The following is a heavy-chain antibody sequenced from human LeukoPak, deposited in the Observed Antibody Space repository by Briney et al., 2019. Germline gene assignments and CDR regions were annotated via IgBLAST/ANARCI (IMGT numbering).Heavy chain of an antibody. V-gene: IGHV3-74*01. D-gene: IGHD2-15*01. CDR1: GFTFSSYG. Sequence: GGSLRLSCAASGFTFSSYGMHWVRQAPGKGLVWVSRIKSDGSSTNYADSVKGRFTISRDNAKNTLYLQMNSLRAEDTAVYFCAREICSGGSCYFDYWGQGTLVTVSS. CDR3: AREICSGGSCYFDY. CDR2: IKSDGSST. J-gene: IGHJ4*02.